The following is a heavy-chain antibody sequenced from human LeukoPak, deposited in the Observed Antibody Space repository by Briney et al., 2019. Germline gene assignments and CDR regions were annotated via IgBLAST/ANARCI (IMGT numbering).Heavy chain of an antibody. CDR2: INHSGST. D-gene: IGHD6-19*01. V-gene: IGHV4-34*01. Sequence: SETLSLTCAVYGGSFSGYSWSWIRQPPGKGLEWIGEINHSGSTNYNPSLKSRVTISVDTSKNQFSLKLSSVTAADTAVYYCARGVSSGHTYYFDYWGQGTLVTVSS. J-gene: IGHJ4*02. CDR1: GGSFSGYS. CDR3: ARGVSSGHTYYFDY.